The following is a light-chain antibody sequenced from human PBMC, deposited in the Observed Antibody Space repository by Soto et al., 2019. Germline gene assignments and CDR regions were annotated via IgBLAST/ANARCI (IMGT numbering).Light chain of an antibody. Sequence: QSVLTQPPSVSGAQGQRVTISCTGSSSNIGAGYDVHWYQQLPGRAAKLLIYGNTNRPSGVPDRFSGSKSGTSASLAITGLQAEDEADYYCLSFDSSLSVVFGGGTKVTVL. CDR2: GNT. CDR1: SSNIGAGYD. J-gene: IGLJ2*01. V-gene: IGLV1-40*01. CDR3: LSFDSSLSVV.